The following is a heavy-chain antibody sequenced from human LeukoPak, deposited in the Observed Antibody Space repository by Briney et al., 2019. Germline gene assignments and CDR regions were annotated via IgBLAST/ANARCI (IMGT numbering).Heavy chain of an antibody. CDR3: ATDLSDYYASE. Sequence: SVKVSCKASGGTFSRNAIAWVRQAPGQGLVWMGRIIPYYNVVNRAQKFQGRVTITADKSASTVYMELSSLRSEDTAVYYCATDLSDYYASEWGQGALVTVSS. CDR2: IIPYYNVV. CDR1: GGTFSRNA. V-gene: IGHV1-69*04. D-gene: IGHD3-10*01. J-gene: IGHJ4*02.